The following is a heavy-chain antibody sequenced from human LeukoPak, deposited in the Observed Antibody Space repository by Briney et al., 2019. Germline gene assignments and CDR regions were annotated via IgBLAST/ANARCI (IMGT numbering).Heavy chain of an antibody. D-gene: IGHD1-26*01. CDR3: AKVGLGGAYYDY. J-gene: IGHJ4*02. CDR1: GFPFSSYA. V-gene: IGHV3-23*01. CDR2: ISGSGDRT. Sequence: QPGGSLRLSCAASGFPFSSYAMSWVRQAPGKGLEWVSAISGSGDRTDYADSVKGRLTISRDNSKNTLYLQMSSLRAEDTAIYYCAKVGLGGAYYDYWGQGTLVTVSS.